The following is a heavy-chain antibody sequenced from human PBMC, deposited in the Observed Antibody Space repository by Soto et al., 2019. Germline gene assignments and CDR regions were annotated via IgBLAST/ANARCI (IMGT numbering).Heavy chain of an antibody. Sequence: PSETLSLTCTVSGGSISSYYWSWIRQPPGKXLEWIGYIYYSGSTNYNPSLKSRVTISVDTSKNQFSLKLSSVTAADTAVYYCARTRGSSSWYPYYYYGMDVWGQGTTVTVSS. J-gene: IGHJ6*02. D-gene: IGHD6-13*01. V-gene: IGHV4-59*01. CDR1: GGSISSYY. CDR2: IYYSGST. CDR3: ARTRGSSSWYPYYYYGMDV.